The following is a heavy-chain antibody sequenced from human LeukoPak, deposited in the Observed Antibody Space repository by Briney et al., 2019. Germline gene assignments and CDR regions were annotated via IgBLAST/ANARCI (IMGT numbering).Heavy chain of an antibody. D-gene: IGHD2-2*01. Sequence: GGSLRLSCAASGFTFSRYWMSWVRQAPGKGLEWVPSISPSGNYIYYADSVEGRFTISRDNAKNSLYLQMNSLRAEDTAVYYCARDLSSSTSCYSYWGQGTLVTVSS. CDR3: ARDLSSSTSCYSY. CDR2: ISPSGNYI. J-gene: IGHJ4*02. CDR1: GFTFSRYW. V-gene: IGHV3-21*01.